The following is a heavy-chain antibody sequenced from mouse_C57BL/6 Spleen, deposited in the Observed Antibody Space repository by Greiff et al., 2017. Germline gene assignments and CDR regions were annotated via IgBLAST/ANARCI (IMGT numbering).Heavy chain of an antibody. V-gene: IGHV1-76*01. CDR1: GYTFTDYY. Sequence: QVQLQQSGAELVRPGASVKLSCKASGYTFTDYYINWVKQRPGQGLEWIARIYPGSGNTYYNEKFKGKATLTAEKSSSTAYMQLSSLTSEDAAVYVGAREITTVVDRYFGVWGTGTTVTVSS. J-gene: IGHJ1*03. CDR2: IYPGSGNT. D-gene: IGHD1-1*01. CDR3: AREITTVVDRYFGV.